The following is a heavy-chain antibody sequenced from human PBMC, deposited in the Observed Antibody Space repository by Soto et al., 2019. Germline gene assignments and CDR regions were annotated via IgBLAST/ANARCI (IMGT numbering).Heavy chain of an antibody. CDR1: GFTFSSYW. CDR2: IKQDGSEK. D-gene: IGHD1-7*01. Sequence: LRLSCAASGFTFSSYWMSWVRQAPGKGLEWVANIKQDGSEKYYVDSVKGRFTISRDNAKNSLYLQMNSMRAEDTAVYYCARALVTGTTNYYYGMDVWGQGTTVTVSS. V-gene: IGHV3-7*05. CDR3: ARALVTGTTNYYYGMDV. J-gene: IGHJ6*02.